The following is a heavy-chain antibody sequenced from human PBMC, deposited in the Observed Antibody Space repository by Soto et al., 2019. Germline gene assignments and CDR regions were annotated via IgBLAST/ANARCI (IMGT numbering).Heavy chain of an antibody. J-gene: IGHJ4*02. Sequence: GGSLRLSCAASGFTFSSYAMHWVRQAPGKGLEWVAVISYDGSNKYYADSVKGRFTISRDNSKNTLYLQMNSLRAEDTAVYYCARDLSGTIAAAGFIAGGLDYWGQGTLVTVSS. CDR1: GFTFSSYA. D-gene: IGHD6-13*01. V-gene: IGHV3-30-3*01. CDR3: ARDLSGTIAAAGFIAGGLDY. CDR2: ISYDGSNK.